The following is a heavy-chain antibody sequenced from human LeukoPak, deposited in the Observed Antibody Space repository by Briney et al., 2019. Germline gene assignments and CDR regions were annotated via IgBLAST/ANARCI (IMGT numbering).Heavy chain of an antibody. CDR1: GGSFSGYY. V-gene: IGHV4-34*01. J-gene: IGHJ5*02. D-gene: IGHD3-10*01. CDR2: INHSGST. CDR3: ARGRGGYGSRTHNWLDP. Sequence: SETLSLTCAVYGGSFSGYYWSWIRQPPGKGLEWIGEINHSGSTNYNPSLKSRVTIPVDTSKNQFSLKLSSVTAADTAVYYCARGRGGYGSRTHNWLDPWGQGTLVTVSS.